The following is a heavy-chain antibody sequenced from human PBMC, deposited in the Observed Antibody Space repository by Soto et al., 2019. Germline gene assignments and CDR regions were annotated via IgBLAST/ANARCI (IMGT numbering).Heavy chain of an antibody. D-gene: IGHD2-2*01. CDR3: ARKVRGSVQFFDY. CDR2: ISYSGST. V-gene: IGHV4-59*01. CDR1: GGSIASYY. Sequence: SETLSLTCTVSGGSIASYYWSWIRQPPGKGLEWIGYISYSGSTNYNPSLKSRVTISVDTSKNQFSLKLSSVTAADTAVYYCARKVRGSVQFFDYWGQGTLVTVS. J-gene: IGHJ4*02.